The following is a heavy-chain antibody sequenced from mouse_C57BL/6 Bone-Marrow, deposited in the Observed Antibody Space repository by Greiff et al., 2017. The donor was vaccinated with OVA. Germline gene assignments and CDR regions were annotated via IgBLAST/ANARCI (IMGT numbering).Heavy chain of an antibody. CDR1: GYTFTDYY. Sequence: QVQLQQSGAELVRPGASVKLSCKASGYTFTDYYINWVKQRPGQGLEWIGRIHPSDSDTNYNQKFKGKATLTVDKSSSTAYMQLSSLTSEDSAVYYCAIGRLGTTVVGDYWGQGTTLTVSS. CDR2: IHPSDSDT. D-gene: IGHD1-1*01. CDR3: AIGRLGTTVVGDY. J-gene: IGHJ2*01. V-gene: IGHV1-74*01.